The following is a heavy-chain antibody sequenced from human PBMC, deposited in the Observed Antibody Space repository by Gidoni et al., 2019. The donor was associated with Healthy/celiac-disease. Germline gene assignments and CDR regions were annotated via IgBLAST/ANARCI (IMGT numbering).Heavy chain of an antibody. V-gene: IGHV1-8*01. J-gene: IGHJ4*02. D-gene: IGHD5-12*01. CDR3: ARTMKYSGYDSPIDY. CDR2: MNPNSGNT. CDR1: GYTFTSYD. Sequence: GAEVKKPGASVKVSCKASGYTFTSYDINWVRQATGQGLEWMGWMNPNSGNTGYAQKFQGRVTMTSNTSISTAYMELSSLRSEDTAVYYCARTMKYSGYDSPIDYWGQGTLVTVSS.